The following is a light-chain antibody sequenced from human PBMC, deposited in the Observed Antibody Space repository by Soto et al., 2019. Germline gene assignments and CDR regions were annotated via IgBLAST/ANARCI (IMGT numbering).Light chain of an antibody. J-gene: IGKJ1*01. CDR1: QTVSSSD. Sequence: ETVLTQSPGTLSLSPGDRATLSCRASQTVSSSDLAWYQQKPGQAPRLLIYGVSTRATGIPDRFSGSGSGTDFTLTISRLEPEDFAVYFCQHYSSSPTWTFGQGTKVE. CDR3: QHYSSSPTWT. CDR2: GVS. V-gene: IGKV3-20*01.